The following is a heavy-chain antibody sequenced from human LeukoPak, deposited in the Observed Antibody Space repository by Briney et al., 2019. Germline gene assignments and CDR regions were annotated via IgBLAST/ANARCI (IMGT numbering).Heavy chain of an antibody. Sequence: VASVKVSCTASGYTFTSYGISWVRQAPGQGLEWMGWISAYNGNTNYAQKLQGRVTMTTDTSTSTASMELGSLGSDDTAVYYCARDTDFSIDYWGQGSLVTVSS. D-gene: IGHD2/OR15-2a*01. CDR2: ISAYNGNT. CDR3: ARDTDFSIDY. V-gene: IGHV1-18*01. CDR1: GYTFTSYG. J-gene: IGHJ4*02.